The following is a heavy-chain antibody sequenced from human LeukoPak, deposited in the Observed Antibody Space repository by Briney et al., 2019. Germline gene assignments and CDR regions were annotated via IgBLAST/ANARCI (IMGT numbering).Heavy chain of an antibody. CDR1: GDSVSSNSAA. CDR2: TYYRSKWYN. Sequence: SQTLSLTCAISGDSVSSNSAAWNWISQSPSRGLEWLGRTYYRSKWYNDYAVSVKSRITINPDTSKNQFSLQLNSVTPEDTAVYYCARDGITIFGVVIRAFDIWGQGTMVTVSS. V-gene: IGHV6-1*01. CDR3: ARDGITIFGVVIRAFDI. D-gene: IGHD3-3*01. J-gene: IGHJ3*02.